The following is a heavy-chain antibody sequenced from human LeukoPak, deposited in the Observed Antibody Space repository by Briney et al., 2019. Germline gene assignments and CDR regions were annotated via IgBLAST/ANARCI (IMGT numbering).Heavy chain of an antibody. J-gene: IGHJ5*02. V-gene: IGHV3-23*01. Sequence: GGSLRLSCAASGFTFSNYAMTWVRQAPGKGLEWVSGISGSGGNTYYADSVKGRFTISRDNSRKTLHLQMNSLRAEDTAVYYCAKGGRDTGGNWFDPWGQGTLVTVSS. CDR2: ISGSGGNT. CDR3: AKGGRDTGGNWFDP. D-gene: IGHD2-8*02. CDR1: GFTFSNYA.